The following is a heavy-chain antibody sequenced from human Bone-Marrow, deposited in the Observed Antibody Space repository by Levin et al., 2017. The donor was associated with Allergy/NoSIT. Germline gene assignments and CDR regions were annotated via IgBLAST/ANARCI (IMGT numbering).Heavy chain of an antibody. D-gene: IGHD6-19*01. J-gene: IGHJ4*02. CDR1: GFNFRAYA. CDR2: ISPSGDKT. Sequence: AGGSLRLSCAASGFNFRAYAMSWVRQAPGKGLEWVSSISPSGDKTFYIDSVQGRFTISRDNDRNTLYLQMVSLKADDTAIYYCAKESPEQNAGWYSFDNWGQGTLLTVSS. V-gene: IGHV3-23*01. CDR3: AKESPEQNAGWYSFDN.